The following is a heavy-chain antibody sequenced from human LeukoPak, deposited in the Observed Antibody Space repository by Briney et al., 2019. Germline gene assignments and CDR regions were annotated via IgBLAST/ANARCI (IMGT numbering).Heavy chain of an antibody. CDR2: IIPIFGTA. Sequence: GASVKVSCKASGGTFSSYAISWVRQAPGQGLEWMGGIIPIFGTANYAQKFQGRVTITADKSTSTAYMELSSLRSEDTAVYYCASARGESSSWHYYYYMDVWGKGTTVTVSS. V-gene: IGHV1-69*06. D-gene: IGHD6-13*01. CDR3: ASARGESSSWHYYYYMDV. CDR1: GGTFSSYA. J-gene: IGHJ6*03.